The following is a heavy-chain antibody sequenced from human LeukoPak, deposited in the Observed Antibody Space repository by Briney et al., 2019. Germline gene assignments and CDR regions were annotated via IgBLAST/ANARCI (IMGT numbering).Heavy chain of an antibody. Sequence: SETLSLTCTVSGGSISSYYWSWIRQPPGKALEWIGYIYYSGSTNYDPSLKSRVAISVDTSKIQCSLKLSSVTAADTAVYYCARRHLSGYYFDYWGQGTLVTVSS. J-gene: IGHJ4*02. D-gene: IGHD3-10*01. V-gene: IGHV4-59*08. CDR1: GGSISSYY. CDR3: ARRHLSGYYFDY. CDR2: IYYSGST.